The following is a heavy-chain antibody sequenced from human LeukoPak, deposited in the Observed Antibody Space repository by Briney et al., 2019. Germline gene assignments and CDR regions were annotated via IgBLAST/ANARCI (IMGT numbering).Heavy chain of an antibody. V-gene: IGHV3-7*01. D-gene: IGHD2/OR15-2a*01. CDR3: AREGRIVIVPSQ. Sequence: GGSLRLSCAASGFTFSSYSMNWVRQAPGKGLEWVANIKKDGSEKNYVDSVKGRFTISRDNAKSSLYLQMNSLRAEDTAVYYCAREGRIVIVPSQWGQGTLVTVSS. CDR1: GFTFSSYS. CDR2: IKKDGSEK. J-gene: IGHJ4*02.